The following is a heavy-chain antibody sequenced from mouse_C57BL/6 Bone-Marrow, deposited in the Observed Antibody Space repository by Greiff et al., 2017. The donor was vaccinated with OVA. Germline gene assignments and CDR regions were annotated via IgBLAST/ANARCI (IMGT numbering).Heavy chain of an antibody. D-gene: IGHD1-1*01. V-gene: IGHV1-78*01. CDR2: IYPRDGST. J-gene: IGHJ3*01. CDR1: GYTFTDHT. CDR3: ARQGPYYYGSSYWCAY. Sequence: VQLKESDAELVKPGASVKISCKVSGYTFTDHTIHWMKQRPEQGLEWIGYIYPRDGSTKYNAKFKGKATLTADKSSSTAYMQLNSLTSEDSAVCFCARQGPYYYGSSYWCAYWGQGTLVTVSA.